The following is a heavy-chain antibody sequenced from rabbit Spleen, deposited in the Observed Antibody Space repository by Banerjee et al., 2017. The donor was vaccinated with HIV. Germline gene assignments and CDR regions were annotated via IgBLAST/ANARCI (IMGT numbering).Heavy chain of an antibody. V-gene: IGHV1S45*01. J-gene: IGHJ4*01. CDR1: GFSFTYGYV. Sequence: ESGGDLVKPEGSLTLTCKASGFSFTYGYVVSWVRQAPGKGLEWIGCINSFTGRPVYATWAKGRFTVSKASWTTVTLQMTSLTAADTATYFCARDLVAVIGWNFNLWGPGTLDTVS. CDR3: ARDLVAVIGWNFNL. CDR2: INSFTGRP. D-gene: IGHD1-1*01.